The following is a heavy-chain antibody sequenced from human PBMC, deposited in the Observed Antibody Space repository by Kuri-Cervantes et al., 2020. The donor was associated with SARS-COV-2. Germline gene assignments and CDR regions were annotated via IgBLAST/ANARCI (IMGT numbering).Heavy chain of an antibody. V-gene: IGHV4-59*08. CDR3: ARLNLGSSGSYYFDY. CDR2: IYKSGST. CDR1: GGSISSYY. D-gene: IGHD6-19*01. Sequence: GSLRLSCIVSGGSISSYYWSWIRQPPGKGLEWIGDIYKSGSTNSNPSLKTRVTISVDTSKNQFSLKLSSVTAADTAVFYCARLNLGSSGSYYFDYWGQGTLVTVSS. J-gene: IGHJ4*02.